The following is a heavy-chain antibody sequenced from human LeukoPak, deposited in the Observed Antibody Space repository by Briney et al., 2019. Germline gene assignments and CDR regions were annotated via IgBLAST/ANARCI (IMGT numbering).Heavy chain of an antibody. V-gene: IGHV3-30-3*01. CDR1: GFTFNENN. J-gene: IGHJ4*02. D-gene: IGHD5-12*01. CDR3: ARDRSGFYSVDY. CDR2: LSNDGNNY. Sequence: GGSLRLSCAASGFTFNENNVHWVRQAPGKGLEWVALLSNDGNNYAYADSVKGRFTLSGDKSKTTLYLQMNSLRAEDTAVYYCARDRSGFYSVDYWGQGTLVTVSS.